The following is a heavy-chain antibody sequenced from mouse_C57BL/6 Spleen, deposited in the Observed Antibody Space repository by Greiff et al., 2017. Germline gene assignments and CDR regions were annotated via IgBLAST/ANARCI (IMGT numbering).Heavy chain of an antibody. Sequence: DVMLVESGGGLVKPGGSLKLSCAASGFTFSDYGMHWVRQAPEKGLEWVAYISSGSSTIYYADTVKGRFTISRDNAKNTLFLQMTSLRSEDTAMYYCARSYYGSSGYFDYWGKGTTLTVSS. CDR2: ISSGSSTI. J-gene: IGHJ2*01. CDR1: GFTFSDYG. CDR3: ARSYYGSSGYFDY. V-gene: IGHV5-17*01. D-gene: IGHD1-1*01.